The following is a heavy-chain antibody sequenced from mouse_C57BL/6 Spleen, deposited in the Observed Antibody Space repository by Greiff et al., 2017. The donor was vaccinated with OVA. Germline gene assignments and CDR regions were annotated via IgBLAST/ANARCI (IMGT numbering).Heavy chain of an antibody. J-gene: IGHJ4*01. V-gene: IGHV1-81*01. D-gene: IGHD1-1*01. CDR2: IYPRSGNT. CDR1: GYTFTSYG. CDR3: ARSSTVVATNYAMDY. Sequence: QVQLQQSGAELARPGASVKLSCKASGYTFTSYGISWVKQRTGQGLEWIGEIYPRSGNTYYNEKFKDKATLTADKSSSTAYMELRSLTSEDSAVYFCARSSTVVATNYAMDYWGQGTSVTVSS.